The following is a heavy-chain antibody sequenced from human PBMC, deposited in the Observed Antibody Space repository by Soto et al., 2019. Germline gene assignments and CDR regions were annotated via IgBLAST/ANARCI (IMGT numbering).Heavy chain of an antibody. CDR1: GFTFSNFP. V-gene: IGHV3-30-3*01. CDR3: ARGLSVSIRGLDF. CDR2: TSPDGSKQ. Sequence: QVQLVESGGAVVQPGRSVRLSCAASGFTFSNFPLHWVRQASGKGLEWVAVTSPDGSKQDYADSVKGRFTISRDNSKNTLYLQMNSLRAEDTALYYCARGLSVSIRGLDFWGQGTLVTVSA. J-gene: IGHJ4*02. D-gene: IGHD6-19*01.